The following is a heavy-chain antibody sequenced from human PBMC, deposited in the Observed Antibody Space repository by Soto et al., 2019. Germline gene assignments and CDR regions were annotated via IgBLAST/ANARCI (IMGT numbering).Heavy chain of an antibody. D-gene: IGHD5-12*01. J-gene: IGHJ4*02. CDR2: INPNSGAT. V-gene: IGHV1-2*04. CDR3: TKPARGYSGYDPLDY. Sequence: QVQLVQSGAEVKKPGASVKVSCKASGYTFTGYYMHWVRQAPGQGLEWMGWINPNSGATNYAQKFQGWVTMTRDTSISTAYMELSRLRSDDTAVYYCTKPARGYSGYDPLDYWGQGTLVTVSS. CDR1: GYTFTGYY.